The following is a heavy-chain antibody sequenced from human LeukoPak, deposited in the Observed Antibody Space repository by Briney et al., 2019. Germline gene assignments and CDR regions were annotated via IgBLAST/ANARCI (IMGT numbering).Heavy chain of an antibody. CDR2: IIPIFGTA. V-gene: IGHV1-69*06. D-gene: IGHD5-18*01. Sequence: ASVKVSCKASGGTFSSYAISWVRQAPGQGLEWMGGIIPIFGTANYAQKFQGRVTITADKSTSTAYMGLSSLRSEDTAVYYCVRYSYGNDYFDYWGQGTLVTVSS. J-gene: IGHJ4*02. CDR3: VRYSYGNDYFDY. CDR1: GGTFSSYA.